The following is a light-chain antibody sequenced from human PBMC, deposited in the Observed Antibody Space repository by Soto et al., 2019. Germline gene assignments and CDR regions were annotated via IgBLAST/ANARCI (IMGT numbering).Light chain of an antibody. Sequence: DIQMTQSPSSLSASVGDRVTITCQASHDITSYLNWYQHKPGKAPKLLIYDAAILEAVVPSRFSGSGSGTDCTFTISSLPPEDVATYYCQKCDYLPIFGPGTTVDFK. CDR2: DAA. CDR1: HDITSY. CDR3: QKCDYLPI. V-gene: IGKV1-33*01. J-gene: IGKJ3*01.